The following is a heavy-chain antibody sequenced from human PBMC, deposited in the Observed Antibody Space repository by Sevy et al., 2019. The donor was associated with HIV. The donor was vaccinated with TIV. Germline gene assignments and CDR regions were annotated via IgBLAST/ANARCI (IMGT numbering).Heavy chain of an antibody. CDR1: GYTFTTYG. Sequence: ASVKVSCKASGYTFTTYGIIWVRQAPGQRLEWVGWISTYNGVTNYTPSLQGRVTLTTDTSTNTAYMELRSLRSDDTAVYFCSRDDPYGTSSWVEDHWGQGTLVTVSS. D-gene: IGHD6-6*01. CDR2: ISTYNGVT. V-gene: IGHV1-18*01. CDR3: SRDDPYGTSSWVEDH. J-gene: IGHJ4*02.